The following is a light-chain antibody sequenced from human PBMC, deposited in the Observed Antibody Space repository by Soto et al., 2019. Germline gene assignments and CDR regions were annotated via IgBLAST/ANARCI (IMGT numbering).Light chain of an antibody. CDR2: LGS. Sequence: DIVMTQSPLSLPVTPGEPASISCRSSQSLLHSNGYNYLDWYLPKPGQSPQLLIYLGSYRASGVPDRFSGSGSGTDFTLKISRVEAADVGVYYCMQTLQTPRTFGQGTKVEIK. V-gene: IGKV2-28*01. CDR3: MQTLQTPRT. CDR1: QSLLHSNGYNY. J-gene: IGKJ1*01.